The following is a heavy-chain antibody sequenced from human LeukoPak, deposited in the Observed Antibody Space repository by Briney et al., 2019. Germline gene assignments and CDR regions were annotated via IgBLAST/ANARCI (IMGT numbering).Heavy chain of an antibody. V-gene: IGHV3-48*03. J-gene: IGHJ4*02. D-gene: IGHD5-18*01. CDR3: AKRIQSAMAMGY. CDR1: GFTFSSYE. CDR2: ISSSGSTI. Sequence: GGSLRLSCAASGFTFSSYEMNWVRQAPGKGLEWVSYISSSGSTIYYADSVKGRFTISRDNSKNTVYLQMNSLRAEDTAVYYCAKRIQSAMAMGYWGQGTLVTVSS.